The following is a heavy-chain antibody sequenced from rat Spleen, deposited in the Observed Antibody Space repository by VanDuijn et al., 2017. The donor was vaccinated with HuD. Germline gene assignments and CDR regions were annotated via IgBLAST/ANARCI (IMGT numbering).Heavy chain of an antibody. Sequence: QVQLKESGPGLVPPPPTPSLTCPVSGFSFTRTGVSWVRQPPGKGLEWLAAISITGDTFYNSVLKSRLTISRDISKNQVFLRMNSLQIEDTAIYFCTKDYYGYNFDYWGQGVMVTVSS. J-gene: IGHJ2*01. D-gene: IGHD1-9*01. V-gene: IGHV2-6*01. CDR3: TKDYYGYNFDY. CDR2: ISITGDT. CDR1: GFSFTRTG.